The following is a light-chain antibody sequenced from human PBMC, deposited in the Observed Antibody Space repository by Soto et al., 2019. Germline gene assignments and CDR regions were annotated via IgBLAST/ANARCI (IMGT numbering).Light chain of an antibody. J-gene: IGKJ3*01. CDR3: HPHYVSPFS. Sequence: DIVMTQSPDSLAVSLGERATINCKSSQSVLNSSNNKNSLAWYQQKPGHPPKLLIYWASALESGVPDRFSGTGSGTDFTLTINSLQAEDVALYYCHPHYVSPFSFGPATHVGIK. CDR2: WAS. V-gene: IGKV4-1*01. CDR1: QSVLNSSNNKNS.